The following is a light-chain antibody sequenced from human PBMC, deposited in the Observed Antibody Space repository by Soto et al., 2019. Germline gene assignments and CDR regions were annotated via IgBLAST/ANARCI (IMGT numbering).Light chain of an antibody. CDR1: SSDVGGYNF. Sequence: QSVLAQPASVSGSPGQSSTISCTVTSSDVGGYNFVSWYQQHPGKAPKLMIYEVSNRPSGVSNRFSGSKSGNTASLTISGLQAEDDADYDCSSYTNSSTGVFGTGTKVTVL. CDR3: SSYTNSSTGV. CDR2: EVS. J-gene: IGLJ1*01. V-gene: IGLV2-14*01.